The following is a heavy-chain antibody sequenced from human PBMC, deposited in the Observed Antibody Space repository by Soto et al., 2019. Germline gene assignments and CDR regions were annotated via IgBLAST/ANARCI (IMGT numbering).Heavy chain of an antibody. CDR2: ISYDGSNK. J-gene: IGHJ6*02. CDR3: AKDGQRGRAYYYYYYGRDV. Sequence: LRPSCAASGFTFSIYGMHWVRHSPVKGLEWVAVISYDGSNKYYADSVKGRFTISRDNSKNTLYLQMNILRAEDTAVYYCAKDGQRGRAYYYYYYGRDVWRQGTTVAVYS. CDR1: GFTFSIYG. V-gene: IGHV3-30*18. D-gene: IGHD6-25*01.